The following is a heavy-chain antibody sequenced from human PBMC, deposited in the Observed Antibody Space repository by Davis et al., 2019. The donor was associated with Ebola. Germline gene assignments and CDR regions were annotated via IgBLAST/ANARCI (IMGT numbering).Heavy chain of an antibody. V-gene: IGHV4-59*11. CDR3: ARFGGGAY. CDR1: DGSISSHY. D-gene: IGHD3-16*01. Sequence: PSETLSLTCTVSDGSISSHYWNWFRQPPGKGLEWIGFIYDSGRTNYNPPLKSRVTISADTSKNQFSLNLSSVTAADTAVYCCARFGGGAYWGQGTLVTVSS. J-gene: IGHJ4*02. CDR2: IYDSGRT.